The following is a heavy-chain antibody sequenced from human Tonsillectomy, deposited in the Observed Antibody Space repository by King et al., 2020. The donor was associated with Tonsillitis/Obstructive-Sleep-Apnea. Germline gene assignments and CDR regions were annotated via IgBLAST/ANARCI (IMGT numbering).Heavy chain of an antibody. CDR1: GFTFSDYY. J-gene: IGHJ5*02. D-gene: IGHD6-13*01. CDR3: AMAVAAPDNWFDP. CDR2: IDSSSSYT. Sequence: VQLVESGGGLVKPGGSLRLSCAASGFTFSDYYMSWIRQAPGEGLEWLSIIDSSSSYTNYADSVKGRFTISRDNVKNSLYLQMNSLRAEDTAVYYCAMAVAAPDNWFDPWGQGTLVTVSS. V-gene: IGHV3-11*05.